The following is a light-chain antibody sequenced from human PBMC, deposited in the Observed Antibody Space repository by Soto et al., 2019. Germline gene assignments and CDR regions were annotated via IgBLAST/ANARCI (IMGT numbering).Light chain of an antibody. CDR3: QQYGSSPFT. V-gene: IGKV3-20*01. Sequence: EIVLTQSPGTLSLSPGERATLSCRASQSVSSSYLAWHQQKPGQAPRLLIYGASSRATGIPDRFSGSGSGTDFTLIISRLEAEDFAVYYCQQYGSSPFTFGPGTKVDIK. CDR1: QSVSSSY. J-gene: IGKJ3*01. CDR2: GAS.